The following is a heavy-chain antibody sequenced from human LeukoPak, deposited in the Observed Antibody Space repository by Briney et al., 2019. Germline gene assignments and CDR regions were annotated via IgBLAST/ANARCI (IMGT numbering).Heavy chain of an antibody. J-gene: IGHJ4*02. Sequence: PGGSLRLSCAASGYTFSDFSVNWVRQAPWKGLEWVSSISVRSNYRYYADSVRGRFTISRDDARDSLFLQMNSLRAEDTAVYFCVRLRRNNDRSGYYYYYDYWGQGTLVTVSS. CDR3: VRLRRNNDRSGYYYYYDY. D-gene: IGHD3-22*01. V-gene: IGHV3-21*01. CDR2: ISVRSNYR. CDR1: GYTFSDFS.